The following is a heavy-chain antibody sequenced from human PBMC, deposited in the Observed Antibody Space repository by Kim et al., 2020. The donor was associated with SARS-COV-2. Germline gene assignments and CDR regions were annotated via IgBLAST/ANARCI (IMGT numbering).Heavy chain of an antibody. CDR1: GFTFDDYA. D-gene: IGHD3-16*01. J-gene: IGHJ6*02. CDR2: ISWNSGSI. Sequence: GGSLRLSCAASGFTFDDYAMHWVRQAPGKGLEWVSGISWNSGSIGYADSVKGRFTISRDNAKNSLYLQMNSLRAEDTALYYCAKDMGQPPYYGMDVWGQGTTVTVSS. CDR3: AKDMGQPPYYGMDV. V-gene: IGHV3-9*01.